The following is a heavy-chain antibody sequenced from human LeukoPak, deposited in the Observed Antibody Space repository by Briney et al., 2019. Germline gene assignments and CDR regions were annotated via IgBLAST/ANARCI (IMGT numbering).Heavy chain of an antibody. J-gene: IGHJ4*02. Sequence: GGSLRLSCAASGFTFSGYAIHWVRQAPGKGLEWVAVISYDGDHTYYADSVKGRFTFSRDNSKNTLYLQMNSLRTEDTAMYYCARDREFFDIVSTPDYWGQGTLVTVSS. D-gene: IGHD5/OR15-5a*01. CDR2: ISYDGDHT. CDR3: ARDREFFDIVSTPDY. V-gene: IGHV3-30-3*01. CDR1: GFTFSGYA.